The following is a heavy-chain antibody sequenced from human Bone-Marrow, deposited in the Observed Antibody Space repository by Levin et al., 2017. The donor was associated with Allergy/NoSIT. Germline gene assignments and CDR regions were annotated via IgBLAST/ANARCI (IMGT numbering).Heavy chain of an antibody. CDR3: ARASYGSKQHHYYCGTDV. D-gene: IGHD4-23*01. CDR2: IYYSGST. Sequence: SETLSLTCTVSGDSISSAGYYWSWIRQFPGKGLEWIGYIYYSGSTYYNPSLKSPVTLSVDTSRNQFSLRLSSVTVADTAIYYCARASYGSKQHHYYCGTDVWGQGTTVTVSS. V-gene: IGHV4-31*01. CDR1: GDSISSAGYY. J-gene: IGHJ6*02.